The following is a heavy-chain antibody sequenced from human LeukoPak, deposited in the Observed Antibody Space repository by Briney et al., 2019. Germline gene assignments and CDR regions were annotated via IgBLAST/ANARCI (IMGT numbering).Heavy chain of an antibody. V-gene: IGHV4-59*08. CDR1: GGSISSYY. CDR3: ARHDHYYGSGSYYKD. Sequence: KPSETLSLTCTVSGGSISSYYWSWIRQPPGKGLEWIGYIYYSGSTNYNPSLKSRVTISVDTSKNQFSLKLSSVTAADTAVYYCARHDHYYGSGSYYKDWGQGTLVTVSS. J-gene: IGHJ4*02. CDR2: IYYSGST. D-gene: IGHD3-10*01.